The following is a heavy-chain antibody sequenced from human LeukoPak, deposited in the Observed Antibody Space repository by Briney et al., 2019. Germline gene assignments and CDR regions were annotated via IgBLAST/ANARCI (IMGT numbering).Heavy chain of an antibody. CDR2: INHSGST. Sequence: SETLSLTCAAYGGSFSGYYWSWIRQPPGKGLEWIGEINHSGSTNYNPSLKSRVTISVDTSKNQFSLKLSSVTAADTAVYYCAVAYDSSGLDAFDIWGQGTMVTVSS. J-gene: IGHJ3*02. V-gene: IGHV4-34*01. CDR3: AVAYDSSGLDAFDI. CDR1: GGSFSGYY. D-gene: IGHD3-22*01.